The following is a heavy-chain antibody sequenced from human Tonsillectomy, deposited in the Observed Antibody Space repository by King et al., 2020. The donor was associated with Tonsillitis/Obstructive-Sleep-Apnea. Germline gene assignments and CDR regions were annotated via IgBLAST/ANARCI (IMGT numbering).Heavy chain of an antibody. D-gene: IGHD6-19*01. Sequence: VQLVESGGGLVQPGGSLRLSCAASGFTFSSYSMNWVRQAPGKGLEWVSYISSSSSTIYYADSVKGRFTISRDNAKNSLNLQMNSLRDEDTAVYYCAREEGIAVADEDYWGQGTLVTVSS. V-gene: IGHV3-48*02. CDR3: AREEGIAVADEDY. CDR1: GFTFSSYS. J-gene: IGHJ4*02. CDR2: ISSSSSTI.